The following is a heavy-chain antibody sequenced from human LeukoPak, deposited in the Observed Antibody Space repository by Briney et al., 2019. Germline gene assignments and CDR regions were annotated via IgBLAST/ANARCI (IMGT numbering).Heavy chain of an antibody. Sequence: PGGSLRLSCAASGFTFRSYAMSWVRQAPGKGLEWVSGINGGGSSIYYADSVKGRFTISRDNSKNTLFLQMNSLRAEDTAVYCCARVSIFGVVIPPDFWGQGTLVTVSS. V-gene: IGHV3-23*01. J-gene: IGHJ4*02. CDR3: ARVSIFGVVIPPDF. D-gene: IGHD3-3*02. CDR2: INGGGSSI. CDR1: GFTFRSYA.